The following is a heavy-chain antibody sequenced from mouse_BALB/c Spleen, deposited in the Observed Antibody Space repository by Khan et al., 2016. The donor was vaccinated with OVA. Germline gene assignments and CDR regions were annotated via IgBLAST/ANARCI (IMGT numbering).Heavy chain of an antibody. CDR2: INPSDGGT. Sequence: QMQLEESGAELVKPGASVKLSCKASGYTFTSYYIYWLKQRPGQGLEWIGEINPSDGGTNFNEKFKSKATLTVDRSSSTTYMQLSSLTSEDSAVYYCSRGGFSSFAYWGQGTLVTVSA. CDR1: GYTFTSYY. D-gene: IGHD1-3*01. V-gene: IGHV1S81*02. CDR3: SRGGFSSFAY. J-gene: IGHJ3*01.